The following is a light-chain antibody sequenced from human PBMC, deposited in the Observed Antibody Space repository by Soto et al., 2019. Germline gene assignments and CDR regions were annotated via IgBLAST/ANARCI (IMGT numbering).Light chain of an antibody. CDR1: SSDVGSYNL. CDR2: EGS. Sequence: QSALTQPASVSGSPGQSITISCTGTSSDVGSYNLVSWYQQHPGKAPKLMIYEGSKRPSGVSNRFSGSKSGNTASLTISGIQAEDEADYYCCSYAGSSTFLYVFGTGTKLTVL. J-gene: IGLJ1*01. CDR3: CSYAGSSTFLYV. V-gene: IGLV2-23*03.